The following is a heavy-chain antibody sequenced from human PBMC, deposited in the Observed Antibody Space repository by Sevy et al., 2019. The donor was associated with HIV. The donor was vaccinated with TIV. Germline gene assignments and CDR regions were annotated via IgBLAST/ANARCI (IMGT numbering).Heavy chain of an antibody. Sequence: GGSLRLSCAASGFTFDDYAMHWVRQAPGKGLEWVSGISWNSGSIGYADSVKGRFTISRDNAKNSLYLQMNSLRAEDTALYYWAKAATVTTVRFDYWGQGTLVTVSS. CDR1: GFTFDDYA. CDR2: ISWNSGSI. D-gene: IGHD4-17*01. V-gene: IGHV3-9*01. CDR3: AKAATVTTVRFDY. J-gene: IGHJ4*02.